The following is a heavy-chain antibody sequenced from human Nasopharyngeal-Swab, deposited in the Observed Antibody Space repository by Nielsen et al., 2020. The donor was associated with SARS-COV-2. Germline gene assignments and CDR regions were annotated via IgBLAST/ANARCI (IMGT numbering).Heavy chain of an antibody. CDR1: GYSVNELS. D-gene: IGHD3-10*01. V-gene: IGHV1-24*01. CDR3: ATDLYDQDGTVYYLNTFHI. Sequence: ASVQVSCKVSGYSVNELSMHWVRQAPGKGLEWMGGFDPADGKTVYAQTFKGRVTMTEDTSTDTFYLDLSSLRSEDTAVYYCATDLYDQDGTVYYLNTFHIWGQGTMVTVSS. J-gene: IGHJ3*02. CDR2: FDPADGKT.